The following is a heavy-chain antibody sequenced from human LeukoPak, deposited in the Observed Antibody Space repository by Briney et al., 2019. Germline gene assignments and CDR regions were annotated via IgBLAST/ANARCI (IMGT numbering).Heavy chain of an antibody. CDR2: INPSGGST. CDR1: GYTFTSYY. Sequence: ASVRVSCKASGYTFTSYYMHWVRQAPGQGLEWMGIINPSGGSTSYAQKFQGRVTMTRDTSTSTAYMELSSLRSEDTAVYYCATENNGVVGATNGWGQGTLVTVSS. D-gene: IGHD1-26*01. CDR3: ATENNGVVGATNG. V-gene: IGHV1-46*01. J-gene: IGHJ4*02.